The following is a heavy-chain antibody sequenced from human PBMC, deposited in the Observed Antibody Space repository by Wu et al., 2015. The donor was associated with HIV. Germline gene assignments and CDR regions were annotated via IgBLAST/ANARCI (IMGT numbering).Heavy chain of an antibody. V-gene: IGHV1-69*01. CDR2: IIPISGTA. CDR1: GGTFSSYT. J-gene: IGHJ4*02. Sequence: QVRLVQSGAEVKKPGSSVRVSCKASGGTFSSYTFNWVRQAPGQGLEWMGGIIPISGTADYAQKFQGRLTITADESTRTTYMELGSLRSEDTAVYFCARELLWGEDFWGQGTLVTVSS. D-gene: IGHD2-21*01. CDR3: ARELLWGEDF.